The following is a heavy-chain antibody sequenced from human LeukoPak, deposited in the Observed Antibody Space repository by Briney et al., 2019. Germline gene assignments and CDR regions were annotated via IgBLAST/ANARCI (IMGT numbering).Heavy chain of an antibody. CDR2: IIPIYPTT. V-gene: IGHV1-69*05. CDR3: ARDLGAVPHAFDI. CDR1: GGTFNSFA. Sequence: GASVKVSCKASGGTFNSFALSWVRQAPGQRLEWMGGIIPIYPTTDYAQRFQGRVTMTRNTSISTAYMELSSLRSEDTAVYYCARDLGAVPHAFDIWGQGTMVTVSS. D-gene: IGHD6-25*01. J-gene: IGHJ3*02.